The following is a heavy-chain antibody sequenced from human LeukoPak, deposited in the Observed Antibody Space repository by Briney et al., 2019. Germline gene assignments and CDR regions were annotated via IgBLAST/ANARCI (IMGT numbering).Heavy chain of an antibody. V-gene: IGHV3-21*01. D-gene: IGHD3-22*01. J-gene: IGHJ3*02. CDR2: ISSSSSYI. Sequence: PGGSLRLSCAASGFTFSNYSMNWVRQAPGKGLEWVSSISSSSSYIYYADSVKGRFTISRDNDKNSLYLQMNRLRAEDTAGYYCAREPLHYYDSSGHDAFDIWGQGTMVTVSS. CDR3: AREPLHYYDSSGHDAFDI. CDR1: GFTFSNYS.